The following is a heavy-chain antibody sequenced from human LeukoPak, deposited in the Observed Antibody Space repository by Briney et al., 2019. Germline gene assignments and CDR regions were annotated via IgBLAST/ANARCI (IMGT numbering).Heavy chain of an antibody. CDR1: GFTFSSYW. J-gene: IGHJ4*02. D-gene: IGHD2-21*01. CDR2: IKQDGSEK. Sequence: PGRSLRLSCAASGFTFSSYWMSWVRQAPGKGLEWVANIKQDGSEKYYVDSVKGRFTISRDNAKNSLYLQMNSLRAEDTAVYYCANPSIALYYFDYWGQGTLVTVSS. V-gene: IGHV3-7*03. CDR3: ANPSIALYYFDY.